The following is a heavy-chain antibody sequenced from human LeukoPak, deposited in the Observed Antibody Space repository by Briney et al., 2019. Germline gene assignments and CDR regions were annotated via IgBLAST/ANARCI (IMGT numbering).Heavy chain of an antibody. D-gene: IGHD3-16*01. J-gene: IGHJ4*02. CDR1: GYTFGDYY. V-gene: IGHV1-2*06. CDR2: INPNGGGT. Sequence: GSSVKVSCTASGYTFGDYYIQWVRQAPGQGLEYMGHINPNGGGTNYAQNFLDRVTMTWDTSITTAYMELSSLRSDDTAMYYCTRGFNYAFDYWGRGTLVTVSS. CDR3: TRGFNYAFDY.